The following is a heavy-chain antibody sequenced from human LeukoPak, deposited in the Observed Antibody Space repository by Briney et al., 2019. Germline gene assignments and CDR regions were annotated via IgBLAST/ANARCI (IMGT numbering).Heavy chain of an antibody. CDR1: GGSISSGSYY. V-gene: IGHV4-61*02. J-gene: IGHJ3*02. CDR2: IYTSGST. D-gene: IGHD5-24*01. CDR3: ARGDSEMATILVRDNDAFDI. Sequence: PSETLSLTCTVSGGSISSGSYYWSWIRQPAGKGLEWIGRIYTSGSTNYNPSLKSRVTISVDTSKNQFSLKLGSVTAADTAVYYCARGDSEMATILVRDNDAFDIWGQGTMVTVSS.